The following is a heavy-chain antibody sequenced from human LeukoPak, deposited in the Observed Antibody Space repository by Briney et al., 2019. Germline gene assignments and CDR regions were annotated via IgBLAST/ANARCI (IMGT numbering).Heavy chain of an antibody. V-gene: IGHV4-39*01. CDR3: ARGDSGTYYYFDY. CDR1: GGSISSSSYY. D-gene: IGHD1-26*01. J-gene: IGHJ4*02. Sequence: SETLSLTCTVSGGSISSSSYYWGWIRQPPGQGLDWIGTVYYSGSTYYNPSLKSQVTISVDTSKNQFSLELSSVTAADTAVYYCARGDSGTYYYFDYWGQGTLVTVSS. CDR2: VYYSGST.